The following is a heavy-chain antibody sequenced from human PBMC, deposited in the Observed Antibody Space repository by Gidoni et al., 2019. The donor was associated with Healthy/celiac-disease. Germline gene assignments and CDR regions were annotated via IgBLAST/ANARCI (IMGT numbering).Heavy chain of an antibody. CDR3: ARQMAVYYDSSGYYYPKYYFDY. V-gene: IGHV4-39*01. CDR1: GGSISSSSYY. D-gene: IGHD3-22*01. CDR2: IYYSGST. Sequence: QLQLQESGPGLVKPSETLSLTCTVSGGSISSSSYYWGWLRQPPGKGLEWIGSIYYSGSTYYNPSLKSRVTISVDTSKNQFSLKLSSVTAADTAVYYCARQMAVYYDSSGYYYPKYYFDYWGQGTLVTVSS. J-gene: IGHJ4*02.